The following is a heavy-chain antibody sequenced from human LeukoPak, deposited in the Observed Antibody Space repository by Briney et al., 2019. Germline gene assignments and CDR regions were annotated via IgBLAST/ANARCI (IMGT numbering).Heavy chain of an antibody. Sequence: SETLSLTCTVSGGSISSSSYYWGSIRQPPGKGLEWIGSRECSGSTYYTPSLKSRVTISVDTSKNQFSLSLSSVTTADTAVYYCARQVTVGSFFDYWGQGTLVTVSS. CDR1: GGSISSSSYY. J-gene: IGHJ4*02. CDR2: RECSGST. CDR3: ARQVTVGSFFDY. V-gene: IGHV4-39*01. D-gene: IGHD2-21*02.